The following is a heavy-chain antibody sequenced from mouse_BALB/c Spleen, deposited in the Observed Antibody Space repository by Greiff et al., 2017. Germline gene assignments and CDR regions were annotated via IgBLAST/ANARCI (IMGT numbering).Heavy chain of an antibody. CDR3: ARGYDSPWFAY. D-gene: IGHD2-4*01. Sequence: EVMLVESGGGLVQPGGSLKLSCAASGFTFSSYGMSWVRQTPDKRLELVATINSNGGSTYYPDSVKGRFTISRDNAKNTLYLQMSSLKSEDTAMYYCARGYDSPWFAYWGQGTLVTVSA. CDR1: GFTFSSYG. CDR2: INSNGGST. V-gene: IGHV5-6-3*01. J-gene: IGHJ3*01.